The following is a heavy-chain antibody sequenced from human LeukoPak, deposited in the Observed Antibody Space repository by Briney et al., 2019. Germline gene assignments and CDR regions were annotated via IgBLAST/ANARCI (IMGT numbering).Heavy chain of an antibody. V-gene: IGHV3-7*04. J-gene: IGHJ4*02. CDR2: IKQDGSEK. CDR1: GFTFSSYW. Sequence: GGSLRLSCAASGFTFSSYWMSWVRQPPGKGLEWVANIKQDGSEKNYVDSVKGRFTISRDNAKNSPYLQMNSLRAEDTAVYYCARYGDWYFFDYWGQGTLVTVSS. D-gene: IGHD4-17*01. CDR3: ARYGDWYFFDY.